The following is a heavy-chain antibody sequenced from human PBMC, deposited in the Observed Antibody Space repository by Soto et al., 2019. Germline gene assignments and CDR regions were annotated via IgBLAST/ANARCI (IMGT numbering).Heavy chain of an antibody. V-gene: IGHV3-30*04. CDR2: ISYDGRIQ. J-gene: IGHJ4*02. CDR1: GFSFSTYA. Sequence: VQLVESGGGVVQPGGSLRLSCAASGFSFSTYAMHWVRQAPGKGLEWVAVISYDGRIQFYADSVKGRVTISRDTSKYMLYLQLNSLRTEDTAVYYCARAGDGDYLDLWGQGTLVTVSS. D-gene: IGHD4-17*01. CDR3: ARAGDGDYLDL.